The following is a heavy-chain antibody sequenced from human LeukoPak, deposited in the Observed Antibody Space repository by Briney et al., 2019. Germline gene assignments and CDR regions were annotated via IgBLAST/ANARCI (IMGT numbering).Heavy chain of an antibody. CDR1: GYTFTGYY. CDR2: INPNSGGT. J-gene: IGHJ4*02. D-gene: IGHD6-19*01. Sequence: ASVKVSCKASGYTFTGYYMHWVRQAPGQGLEWMGRINPNSGGTNYAQKFQGRVTMTRDTSISTAYMELSRLRSDDTAVYYCARLRRSSGWYYFDNWGQGTLVTVSS. CDR3: ARLRRSSGWYYFDN. V-gene: IGHV1-2*06.